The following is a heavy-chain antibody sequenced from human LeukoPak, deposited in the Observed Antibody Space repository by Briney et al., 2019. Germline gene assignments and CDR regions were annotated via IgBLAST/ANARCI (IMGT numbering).Heavy chain of an antibody. CDR1: GFSLSTSGVA. V-gene: IGHV2-5*02. Sequence: SGPTLVKPTQTLTLTCTFSGFSLSTSGVAVGWIRQPPGKALEWLALIYWDDDKRYSPSLKSRLTITKDTSKNQVVLTMTNMDPVDTATYYCAHSPRDYDILTGLFSEYFQYWGQGTLVTVSS. CDR3: AHSPRDYDILTGLFSEYFQY. J-gene: IGHJ1*01. CDR2: IYWDDDK. D-gene: IGHD3-9*01.